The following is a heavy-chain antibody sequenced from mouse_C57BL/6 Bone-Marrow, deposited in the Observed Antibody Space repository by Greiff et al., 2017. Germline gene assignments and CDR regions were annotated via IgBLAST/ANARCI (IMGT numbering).Heavy chain of an antibody. J-gene: IGHJ3*01. Sequence: EVQLVESGEGLVKPGGSLKLSCAASGYTFTSYAMPWVRQTPEKRLEWVAYISSGGDYIYYADNVKGRFTISRDNARNTLYLPMSSLKSEYTAMYYCTRSPLPAYWGPGTLVTVSA. CDR3: TRSPLPAY. V-gene: IGHV5-9-1*02. CDR1: GYTFTSYA. D-gene: IGHD2-10*01. CDR2: ISSGGDYI.